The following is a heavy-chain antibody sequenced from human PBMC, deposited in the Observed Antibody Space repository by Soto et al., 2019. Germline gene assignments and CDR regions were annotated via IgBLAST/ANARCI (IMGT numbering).Heavy chain of an antibody. J-gene: IGHJ4*02. CDR1: GFTFRSHA. Sequence: EAQLLESGGGLVQPGGSLRLSCVVSGFTFRSHAMNWVRPAPGRGLEWVSFISGSGETTHYADSVKGRFTISRDNPKNTLYLEMNNLRADDTAVYYCAKDSEYTTSRGHFDCWGQGTQVTVSS. V-gene: IGHV3-23*01. CDR3: AKDSEYTTSRGHFDC. D-gene: IGHD2-2*02. CDR2: ISGSGETT.